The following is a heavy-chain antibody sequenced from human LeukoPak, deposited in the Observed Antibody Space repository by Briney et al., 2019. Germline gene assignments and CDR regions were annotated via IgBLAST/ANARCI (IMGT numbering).Heavy chain of an antibody. CDR3: ARKGGSGAVAGHHYFDY. CDR2: ISYDGSNK. Sequence: GRSLRLSCAASGFTFSSYAMHWVRQAPGKGLEWVAVISYDGSNKYYADSVKGRFTISRDNSKNTLYLQMNSPRAEDTAVYYCARKGGSGAVAGHHYFDYWGQGTLVTVSS. V-gene: IGHV3-30-3*01. J-gene: IGHJ4*02. CDR1: GFTFSSYA. D-gene: IGHD6-19*01.